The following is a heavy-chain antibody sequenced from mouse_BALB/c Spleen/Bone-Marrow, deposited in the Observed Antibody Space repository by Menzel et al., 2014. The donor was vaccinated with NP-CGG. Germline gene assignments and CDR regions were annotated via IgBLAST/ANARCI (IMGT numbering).Heavy chain of an antibody. CDR1: GFSLTNCG. CDR2: IWRGGST. D-gene: IGHD1-1*01. J-gene: IGHJ1*01. Sequence: VKLVESGPGLVQPSQSLSITCTVSGFSLTNCGIHWVRQSPGKGLEWLGVIWRGGSTDYNAAFMSRLNITKDNSKSQVFFKMNSLQVDDTAIYYCAKKTYGSSVYFDVWGAGTTVTVSS. V-gene: IGHV2-5*01. CDR3: AKKTYGSSVYFDV.